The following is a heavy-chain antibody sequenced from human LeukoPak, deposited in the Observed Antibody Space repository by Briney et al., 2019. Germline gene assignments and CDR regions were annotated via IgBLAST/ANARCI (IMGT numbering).Heavy chain of an antibody. J-gene: IGHJ2*01. CDR3: ARKTYGDYVYFDL. CDR2: INAGNGNT. CDR1: GYTFTNYA. D-gene: IGHD4-17*01. V-gene: IGHV1-3*01. Sequence: ASVKVSCKASGYTFTNYAMHWVRQAPGQRLEWMGWINAGNGNTKYSQKFQGRVTITRDTSASSAYMQLSSLRSEDTAVYYCARKTYGDYVYFDLWGRGTLVTVSS.